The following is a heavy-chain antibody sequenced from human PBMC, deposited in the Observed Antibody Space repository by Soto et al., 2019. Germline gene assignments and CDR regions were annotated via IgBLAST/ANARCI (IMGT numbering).Heavy chain of an antibody. Sequence: EVQLLESGGGLVQPGGSLRLSCAASGFTFSTYAMNWVRQAPGKGLEWVSVISGRGGDTYYADSVKGRFTISRDNSKNTLYVQMNSLRVEDTAVYYCVRVREAATTRTVHFDYWGQGTLVTVSS. CDR1: GFTFSTYA. V-gene: IGHV3-23*01. CDR2: ISGRGGDT. J-gene: IGHJ4*02. D-gene: IGHD1-1*01. CDR3: VRVREAATTRTVHFDY.